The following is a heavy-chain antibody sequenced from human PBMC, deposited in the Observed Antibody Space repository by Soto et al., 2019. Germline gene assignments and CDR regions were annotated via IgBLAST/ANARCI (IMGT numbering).Heavy chain of an antibody. CDR1: GFTFSSYS. CDR2: IGSSSSYI. D-gene: IGHD6-19*01. V-gene: IGHV3-21*01. CDR3: ARGVAVINWFDP. J-gene: IGHJ5*02. Sequence: GGSLRLSCAASGFTFSSYSMNWVRQAPGKGLEWVSSIGSSSSYIYYADSVKGRFTISRDNAKNSLYLQMNSLRAEDTAVYYCARGVAVINWFDPWGQGTLVTVSS.